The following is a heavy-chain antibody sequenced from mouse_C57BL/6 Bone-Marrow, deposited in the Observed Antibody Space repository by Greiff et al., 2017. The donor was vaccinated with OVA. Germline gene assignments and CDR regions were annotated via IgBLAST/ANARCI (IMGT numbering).Heavy chain of an antibody. CDR3: ARHDYYAMDY. J-gene: IGHJ4*01. Sequence: VKVVESGAELARPGASVKLSCKASGYTFTSYGISWVKQRTGQGLEWIGEIYPRSGNTYYNEKFKGKATLTADKSSSTAYMELRSLTSEDSAVYFCARHDYYAMDYWGQGTSVTVSS. V-gene: IGHV1-81*01. CDR2: IYPRSGNT. CDR1: GYTFTSYG.